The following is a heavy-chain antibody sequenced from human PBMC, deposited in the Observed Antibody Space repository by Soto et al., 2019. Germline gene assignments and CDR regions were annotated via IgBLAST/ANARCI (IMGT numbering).Heavy chain of an antibody. D-gene: IGHD2-15*01. V-gene: IGHV2-5*02. J-gene: IGHJ4*02. Sequence: QITLKESGPTLVKPTQTLTLACTFSGFSLSTTEVGVGWIRQPPGKALEWLAIIFWDDDERYNPSLMTRLTITKDTSKNPVVLTMTNMDPIDTATYYCAHRTFCAGGSCYDYWGQGTLVTVSS. CDR1: GFSLSTTEVG. CDR3: AHRTFCAGGSCYDY. CDR2: IFWDDDE.